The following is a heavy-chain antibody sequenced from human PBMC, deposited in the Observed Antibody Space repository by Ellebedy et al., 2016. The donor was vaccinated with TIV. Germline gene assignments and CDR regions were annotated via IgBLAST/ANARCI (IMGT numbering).Heavy chain of an antibody. Sequence: MPSETLSLTCTVSGGSISRGDYYWSWIRQHPGKGLEWIGYINYSGSTYYKPSLKSRVTISVDTSRNQFSLKLISVTAADTSVYFCARSQQTAFDFWGQGTLITVS. V-gene: IGHV4-31*03. CDR3: ARSQQTAFDF. J-gene: IGHJ3*01. CDR1: GGSISRGDYY. CDR2: INYSGST.